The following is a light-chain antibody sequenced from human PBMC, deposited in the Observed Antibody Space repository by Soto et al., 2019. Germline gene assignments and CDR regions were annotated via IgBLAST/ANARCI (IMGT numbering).Light chain of an antibody. CDR3: CSYAGSYTFYV. J-gene: IGLJ1*01. CDR2: DVS. V-gene: IGLV2-11*01. CDR1: SSDVGGYNY. Sequence: QSALTQPRSVSGSPGQSVTISCTGTSSDVGGYNYVSWYQQHPGKAPKLMIYDVSKRPSGVPDRFSGSKSGNTASLTISGLQAEDEADYYCCSYAGSYTFYVFGIGTKLTVL.